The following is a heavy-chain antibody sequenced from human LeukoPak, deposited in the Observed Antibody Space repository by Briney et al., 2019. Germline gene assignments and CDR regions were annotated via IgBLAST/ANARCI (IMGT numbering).Heavy chain of an antibody. J-gene: IGHJ4*02. CDR3: TRLGIAPRDFDY. D-gene: IGHD6-6*01. V-gene: IGHV3-48*01. CDR2: ISSSGTTI. Sequence: GGSLRLSCAASGFTFSSNSMNWVRQAPGKGLAWISYISSSGTTIHYADSVRGRFSISRDNAKNSLYLQMNSLRAEDTAVYYCTRLGIAPRDFDYWGQGTLVTVSS. CDR1: GFTFSSNS.